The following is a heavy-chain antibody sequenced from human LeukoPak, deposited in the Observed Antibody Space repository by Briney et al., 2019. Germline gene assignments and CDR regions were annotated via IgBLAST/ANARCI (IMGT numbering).Heavy chain of an antibody. CDR2: INHSGST. D-gene: IGHD6-13*01. Sequence: SETLSLTCAVYGGSFSGYYWSWIRQPPGKGLEWIGEINHSGSTNYNPSLKSRVTISVDTSKNQFSLKLSSVTAADTAVYYCARPPGIAEAWFDPWGQGTLVTVSS. J-gene: IGHJ5*02. CDR1: GGSFSGYY. CDR3: ARPPGIAEAWFDP. V-gene: IGHV4-34*01.